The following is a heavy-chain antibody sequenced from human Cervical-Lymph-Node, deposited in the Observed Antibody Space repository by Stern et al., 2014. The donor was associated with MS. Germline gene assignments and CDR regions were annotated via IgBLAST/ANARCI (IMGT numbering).Heavy chain of an antibody. J-gene: IGHJ5*02. CDR3: ARVSSGWYGYWFDP. Sequence: EDQLVESGGGLVQPGGSLRLSCAASGFTVSSNYMSWVRQAPGKGLEWVSVIYSGGSTYYADSVKGRFTISRDNSKNTLYLQMNSLRAEDTAVYYCARVSSGWYGYWFDPWGQGTLVTVSS. D-gene: IGHD6-19*01. V-gene: IGHV3-66*02. CDR1: GFTVSSNY. CDR2: IYSGGST.